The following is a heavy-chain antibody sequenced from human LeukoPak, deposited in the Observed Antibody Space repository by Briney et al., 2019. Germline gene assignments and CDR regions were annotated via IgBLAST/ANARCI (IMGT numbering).Heavy chain of an antibody. CDR1: GYTFTSYD. CDR2: MNPNSGNT. D-gene: IGHD2-15*01. J-gene: IGHJ6*03. CDR3: ARGFSYCSGGSCYDYYYYMDV. V-gene: IGHV1-8*01. Sequence: ASVKVSCKASGYTFTSYDINWVRQATGQGLEWMGWMNPNSGNTGYAQKFQGRVTMTRNTSISTAYMELSSLRSEDTAVYYCARGFSYCSGGSCYDYYYYMDVWGKRTTVTVSS.